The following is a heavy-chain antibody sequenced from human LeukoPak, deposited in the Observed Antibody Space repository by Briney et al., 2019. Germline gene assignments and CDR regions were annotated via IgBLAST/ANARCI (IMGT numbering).Heavy chain of an antibody. V-gene: IGHV4-59*01. Sequence: SETLSLTCTVSGVSISRFYWSWIRQPPGKGLEWIGYIYYSGSTNYNPSLKSRVTISVDTSKNQFSLRLSSVTAADTAVYYCAGNHRGPYRNDYWGQGTLVTVSS. D-gene: IGHD1-26*01. J-gene: IGHJ4*02. CDR1: GVSISRFY. CDR3: AGNHRGPYRNDY. CDR2: IYYSGST.